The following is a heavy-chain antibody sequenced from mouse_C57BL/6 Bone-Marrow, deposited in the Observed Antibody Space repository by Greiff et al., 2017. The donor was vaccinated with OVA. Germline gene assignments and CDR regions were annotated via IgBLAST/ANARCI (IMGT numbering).Heavy chain of an antibody. V-gene: IGHV3-6*01. CDR1: GYSITSGYY. J-gene: IGHJ3*01. CDR3: AIYPRGFAY. D-gene: IGHD2-1*01. Sequence: EVKLMESGPGLVKPSQSLSLTCSVTGYSITSGYYWNWIRQFPGNKLEWMGYISYDGSNNYNPSLKNRISITRDTSKNQLFLKLNSVTTEDTATYYCAIYPRGFAYWGQGTRVTVSA. CDR2: ISYDGSN.